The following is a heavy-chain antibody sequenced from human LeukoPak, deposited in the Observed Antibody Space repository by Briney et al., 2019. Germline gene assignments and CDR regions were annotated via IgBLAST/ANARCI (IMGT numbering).Heavy chain of an antibody. Sequence: SQTLSLTCTVSGGSISSGDYYWSWIRQPPGKGLEWIGYIYYSGSTNYNPSLKSRVTVSVDTSKNQFSLKLISVTAADTAVYNCARGGGDGYASDYWGQGTLVTVSS. CDR3: ARGGGDGYASDY. D-gene: IGHD5-24*01. V-gene: IGHV4-30-4*08. CDR2: IYYSGST. J-gene: IGHJ4*02. CDR1: GGSISSGDYY.